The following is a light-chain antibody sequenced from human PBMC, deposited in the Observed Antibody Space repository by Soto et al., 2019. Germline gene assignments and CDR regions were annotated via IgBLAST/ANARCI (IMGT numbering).Light chain of an antibody. V-gene: IGKV1-5*03. CDR2: TAS. CDR1: QSIDNW. CDR3: QQYKAYPYT. J-gene: IGKJ2*01. Sequence: DIQVTQSPSTLSASVGDRVTITCRASQSIDNWLAWYQQIPGKAPNLLIYTASSLESGVPSRFSGSGSGTEFTLTISSLQPDDFTTYYCQQYKAYPYTFGQGTKLEIK.